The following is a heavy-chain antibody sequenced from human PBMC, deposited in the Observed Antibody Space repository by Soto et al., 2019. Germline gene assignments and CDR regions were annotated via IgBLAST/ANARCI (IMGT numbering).Heavy chain of an antibody. J-gene: IGHJ4*02. D-gene: IGHD3-22*01. CDR1: GYTFTSYG. CDR2: ISAYNGNT. V-gene: IGHV1-18*01. CDR3: ARDSPNYYDTSGYYRKFDY. Sequence: NVSCKASGYTFTSYGISWVRQAPGQGLEWMGWISAYNGNTNYSQKLQGRVTMTTDTSTSTAYMELRILRSDDTTVYYCARDSPNYYDTSGYYRKFDYWGQGALVTVS.